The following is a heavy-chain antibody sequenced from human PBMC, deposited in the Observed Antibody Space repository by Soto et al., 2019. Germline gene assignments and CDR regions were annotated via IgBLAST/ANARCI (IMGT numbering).Heavy chain of an antibody. CDR1: GGTFSSYA. J-gene: IGHJ3*02. Sequence: SVKVSCKASGGTFSSYAISWVRQAPGQGLEWMGGIIPIFGTANYAQKFQGRVTITADESTSTAYMELSSPRSEDTAVYYCARDIAAAGSSDAFDIWGQGTMVTVSS. D-gene: IGHD6-13*01. V-gene: IGHV1-69*13. CDR3: ARDIAAAGSSDAFDI. CDR2: IIPIFGTA.